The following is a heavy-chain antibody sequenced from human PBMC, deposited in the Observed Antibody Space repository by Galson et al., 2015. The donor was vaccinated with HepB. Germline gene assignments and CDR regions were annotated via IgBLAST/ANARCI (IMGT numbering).Heavy chain of an antibody. CDR1: GFTFSSYA. D-gene: IGHD6-19*01. J-gene: IGHJ2*01. CDR3: ARDPESLGSSSGWYQLGYFDL. Sequence: SLRLSCAASGFTFSSYAMHWVRQAPGKGLEWVAVISYDGSNKYYADSVKGRFTISRDNSKNTLYLQMNSLRAEDTAVYYCARDPESLGSSSGWYQLGYFDLWGRGTLVTVSS. V-gene: IGHV3-30-3*01. CDR2: ISYDGSNK.